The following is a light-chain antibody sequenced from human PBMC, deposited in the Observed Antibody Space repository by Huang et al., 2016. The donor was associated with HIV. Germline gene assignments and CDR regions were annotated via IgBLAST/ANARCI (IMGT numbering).Light chain of an antibody. V-gene: IGKV3-15*01. CDR1: QSVGGK. CDR3: QQYDTWPPLT. CDR2: GSS. J-gene: IGKJ4*01. Sequence: ILLTQFPATLSVSPGQRVTLSCRASQSVGGKLAWYQQRPGQSPRLLIYGSSTKVPTSPDRFIGSGSGTEFTLTISSLQSEEFAVYYCQQYDTWPPLTFGGGTKV.